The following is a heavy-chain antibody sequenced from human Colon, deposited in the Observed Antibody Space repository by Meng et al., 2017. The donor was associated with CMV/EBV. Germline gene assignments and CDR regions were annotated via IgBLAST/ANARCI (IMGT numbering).Heavy chain of an antibody. J-gene: IGHJ5*02. CDR3: ARLNGGNSSGWFDP. CDR2: ISAYNGNT. V-gene: IGHV1-18*04. D-gene: IGHD4-23*01. CDR1: GFPFTSYS. Sequence: ASVKVSCKASGFPFTSYSFTWVRQAPGQGLEWLGWISAYNGNTNYAQIVQGRVTMTTDPSTTTAYMELTNLRSDDTAVYYCARLNGGNSSGWFDPWGQGTLVTVSS.